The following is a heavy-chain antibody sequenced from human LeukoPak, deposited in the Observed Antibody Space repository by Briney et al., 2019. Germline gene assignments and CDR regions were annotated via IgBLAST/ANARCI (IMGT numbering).Heavy chain of an antibody. J-gene: IGHJ3*01. Sequence: GESLKTSLKSSGYRLTRFWIDWVHQMPGKGLEWMGIIYPGDSDTRYSPSFQGQVTISADKSISTAYLQWSSMKASDTAMYYCSRRPRTGIAFTCSAFNTCGGGEIVTVSSGSASAPTFD. D-gene: IGHD6-13*01. CDR1: GYRLTRFW. CDR3: SRRPRTGIAFTCSAFNTCGGGEIVTVSSGSASAPTFD. V-gene: IGHV5-51*07. CDR2: IYPGDSDT.